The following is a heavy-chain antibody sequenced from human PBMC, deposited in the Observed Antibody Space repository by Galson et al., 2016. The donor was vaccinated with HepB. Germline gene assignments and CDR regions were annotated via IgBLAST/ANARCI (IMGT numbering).Heavy chain of an antibody. CDR1: GGSIATSSYY. V-gene: IGHV4-39*01. J-gene: IGHJ4*02. Sequence: SETLSLTCTVSGGSIATSSYYGGWIRQPPGKGLEWIVSVSYSRSTYYNPSLTSRVTTSVDTSKNQFSLQLRSVTAADTAVYYCARTFPYTNYVGSFDYWGQGALVTVSS. D-gene: IGHD4-11*01. CDR2: VSYSRST. CDR3: ARTFPYTNYVGSFDY.